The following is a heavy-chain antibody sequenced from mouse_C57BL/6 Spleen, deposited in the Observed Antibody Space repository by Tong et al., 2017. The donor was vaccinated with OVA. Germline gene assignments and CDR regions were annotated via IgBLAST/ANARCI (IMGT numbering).Heavy chain of an antibody. J-gene: IGHJ4*01. CDR1: GFTFSSYA. Sequence: EVQLQESGGDLVKPGGSLKLSCAASGFTFSSYAMSWVRQTPEKRLEWVATISDGGSYTYYPDNVKGRFTISRDNAKNNLYLQMSHLKSEDTAMYYCARGRFYGNYYAMDYWGQGTSVTVSS. CDR2: ISDGGSYT. D-gene: IGHD2-1*01. CDR3: ARGRFYGNYYAMDY. V-gene: IGHV5-4*01.